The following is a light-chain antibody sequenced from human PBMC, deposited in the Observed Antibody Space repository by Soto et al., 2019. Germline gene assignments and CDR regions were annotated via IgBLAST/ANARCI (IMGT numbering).Light chain of an antibody. CDR1: QSVSSN. V-gene: IGKV3-20*01. Sequence: VSGSPGESASLPCRASQSVSSNLAWYQQKPGQAPRLLIYGASSRATGIPDRFSGSGSGTDFTLTISRLEPEDFAVYYCQQYGSSLTFGGGTKVDIK. CDR3: QQYGSSLT. CDR2: GAS. J-gene: IGKJ4*01.